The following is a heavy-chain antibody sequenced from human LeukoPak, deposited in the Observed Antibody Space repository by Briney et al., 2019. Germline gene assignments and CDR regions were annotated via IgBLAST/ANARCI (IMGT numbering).Heavy chain of an antibody. D-gene: IGHD3-22*01. CDR1: GFTFSSYA. J-gene: IGHJ6*02. V-gene: IGHV3-30*04. Sequence: GRSLRLSSAACGFTFSSYAMRWVRQAAGRGLGWVAVISYDGSNKYYADSVKERFTSSRNNSKNPLYLQMNSLRAEDTAVYYCARDQVYYDSSGYYYPDYYYYGMDVWGQGTTVTVSS. CDR2: ISYDGSNK. CDR3: ARDQVYYDSSGYYYPDYYYYGMDV.